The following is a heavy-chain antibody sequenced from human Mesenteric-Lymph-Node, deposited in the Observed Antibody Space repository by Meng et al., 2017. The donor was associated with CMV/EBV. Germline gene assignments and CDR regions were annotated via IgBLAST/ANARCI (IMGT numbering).Heavy chain of an antibody. CDR3: ASTCFLGLSSTSCLGGGY. CDR1: GFTFSSYS. V-gene: IGHV3-21*01. CDR2: ISSSSSFI. J-gene: IGHJ4*02. D-gene: IGHD2-2*01. Sequence: GESLKISCAASGFTFSSYSMNWVRQAPGKGLEWVSSISSSSSFIYYADSVKGRFTISRDNAKNSLYLQMNSLRAEDTALYYCASTCFLGLSSTSCLGGGYWGQGTLVTVSS.